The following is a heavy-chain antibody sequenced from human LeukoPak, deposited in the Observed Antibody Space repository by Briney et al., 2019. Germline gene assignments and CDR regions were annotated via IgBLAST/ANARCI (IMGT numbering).Heavy chain of an antibody. J-gene: IGHJ6*03. V-gene: IGHV1-8*03. CDR2: MNPNSGNT. D-gene: IGHD5-12*01. CDR3: ARRPRYSGYDSGYYYMDV. Sequence: ASVKVSCKASGYTFTSYDINWVRQATGQGLEWMGWMNPNSGNTGYAQKFQGRVTITRNTSISTAYMELSSLRSEDTAVYYCARRPRYSGYDSGYYYMDVRGKGTTVTVSS. CDR1: GYTFTSYD.